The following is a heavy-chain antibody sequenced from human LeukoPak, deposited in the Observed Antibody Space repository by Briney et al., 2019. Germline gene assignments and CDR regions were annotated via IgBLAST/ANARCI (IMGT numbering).Heavy chain of an antibody. D-gene: IGHD3-3*01. CDR1: GFTFSSYW. CDR3: ARGPDYDFWSGLPDY. CDR2: INHSGST. V-gene: IGHV4-34*01. J-gene: IGHJ4*02. Sequence: GSLRLSCAASGFTFSSYWMSWVRQPPGKGLEWIGEINHSGSTNYNPSLKSRVTISVDTSKNQFSLKLSSVTAADTAVYYCARGPDYDFWSGLPDYWGQGTLVTVSS.